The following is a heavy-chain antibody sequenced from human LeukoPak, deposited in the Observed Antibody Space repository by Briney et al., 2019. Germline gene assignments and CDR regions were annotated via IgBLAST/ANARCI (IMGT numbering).Heavy chain of an antibody. CDR3: ARGAYYYED. J-gene: IGHJ4*02. CDR1: GFTFTSYS. D-gene: IGHD3-22*01. Sequence: GGSLRLSCAASGFTFTSYSMNWVRQAPGKGLEWVSYISSSSSTIYYADSVKGRFTISRDNAKNSLYLQMNSLRAEDTAVYYCARGAYYYEDWGQGTLVTVSS. CDR2: ISSSSSTI. V-gene: IGHV3-48*01.